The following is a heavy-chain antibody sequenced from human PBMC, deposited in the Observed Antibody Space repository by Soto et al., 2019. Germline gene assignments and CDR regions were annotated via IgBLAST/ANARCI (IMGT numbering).Heavy chain of an antibody. CDR3: ARDFVGVVMDYGMDV. J-gene: IGHJ6*02. D-gene: IGHD3-22*01. CDR2: INPNNGDT. Sequence: QVQLVQSGAEVKKPGASVKVSCKASGFSFAGYFVHWVRQAPGQGLEWLGWINPNNGDTNYSQKFQGRVSMTRDTLINTAYMDLSRLTSDDTAVYYCARDFVGVVMDYGMDVRGQGTTVTISS. V-gene: IGHV1-2*02. CDR1: GFSFAGYF.